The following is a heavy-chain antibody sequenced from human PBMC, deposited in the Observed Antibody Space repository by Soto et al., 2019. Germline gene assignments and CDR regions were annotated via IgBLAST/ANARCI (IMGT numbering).Heavy chain of an antibody. CDR1: GGSVSSGSYY. CDR3: ERGRWQNTWFHPFDY. J-gene: IGHJ4*02. D-gene: IGHD3-10*01. CDR2: IYYSGST. Sequence: SETLSLTCTVSGGSVSSGSYYWSWIRQPPGKGLEWIGYIYYSGSTNYNPSLKSRVTISVDTSKNQFSLKLSSVTAADTAVYYCERGRWQNTWFHPFDYWGQGTLVTVSS. V-gene: IGHV4-61*01.